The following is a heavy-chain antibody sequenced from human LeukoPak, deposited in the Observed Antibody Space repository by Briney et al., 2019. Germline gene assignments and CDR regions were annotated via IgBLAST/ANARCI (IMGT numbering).Heavy chain of an antibody. Sequence: PSETLSLTCTVSGGSISSGSYYWSWIRQPAGKGLEWIGRIYTSGSTNYNPSLKSRVTISVDTSKNQFSLKLSSVTAADTAVYYCARDNNDFWSGYYPFFDYWGQGTLVTVSS. D-gene: IGHD3-3*01. V-gene: IGHV4-61*02. CDR1: GGSISSGSYY. CDR2: IYTSGST. J-gene: IGHJ4*02. CDR3: ARDNNDFWSGYYPFFDY.